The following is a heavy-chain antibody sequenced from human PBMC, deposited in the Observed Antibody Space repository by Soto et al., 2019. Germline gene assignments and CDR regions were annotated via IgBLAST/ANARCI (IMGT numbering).Heavy chain of an antibody. CDR3: VRQDGDGLFHFDH. D-gene: IGHD4-17*01. Sequence: PGESLKISCKGYGYSFSIYLIGWVRQMPGKGLEWMGIIYPGDSDTRYSPSFQGQVIISVDKSISTAYLQWSSLKASDTAMYYCVRQDGDGLFHFDHWGQGTLVTVSS. J-gene: IGHJ4*02. CDR2: IYPGDSDT. V-gene: IGHV5-51*01. CDR1: GYSFSIYL.